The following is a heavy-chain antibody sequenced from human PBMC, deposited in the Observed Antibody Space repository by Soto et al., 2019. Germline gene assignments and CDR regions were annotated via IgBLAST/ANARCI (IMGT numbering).Heavy chain of an antibody. CDR3: AKVAAPPYYDYIWGRYRYDAFDY. Sequence: GGSLRLSCAASGFTFSSYSMNWVRQAPGKGLEWVSYISSSSSTIYYADSVKGRFTISRDNAKNSLYLQMNSLRAEDTAVYYCAKVAAPPYYDYIWGRYRYDAFDYWGQGTLVTVSS. J-gene: IGHJ4*02. CDR2: ISSSSSTI. D-gene: IGHD3-16*02. V-gene: IGHV3-48*01. CDR1: GFTFSSYS.